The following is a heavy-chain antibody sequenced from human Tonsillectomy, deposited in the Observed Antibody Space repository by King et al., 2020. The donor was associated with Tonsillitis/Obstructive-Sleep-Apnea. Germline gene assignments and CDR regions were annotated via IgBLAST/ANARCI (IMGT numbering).Heavy chain of an antibody. CDR2: IYSGGST. J-gene: IGHJ3*02. CDR1: GFTVSSNY. Sequence: VQLVESGGGLIQPGGSLRLSCAASGFTVSSNYMSWVRQAPGKGLEWVSVIYSGGSTYYADSVKGRFTISRDNSKNTLYLQMNSLRAEDTAVYYCARAPSITIFGVVISDAFDICGQGTMVTVSS. D-gene: IGHD3-3*01. V-gene: IGHV3-53*01. CDR3: ARAPSITIFGVVISDAFDI.